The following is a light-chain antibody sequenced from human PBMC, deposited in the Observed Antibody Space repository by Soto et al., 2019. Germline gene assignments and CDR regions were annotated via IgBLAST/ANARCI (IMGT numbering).Light chain of an antibody. J-gene: IGLJ2*01. CDR1: SHDVGGYNY. V-gene: IGLV2-14*01. CDR2: DVS. CDR3: SSYTSSSTVV. Sequence: QSALTQPASVSGSPGQSIAISCTGTSHDVGGYNYVSWYQQHPGKAPKLMIYDVSARPSGVSNRFSGSKSDDTASLTISGIQAEDEADYYCSSYTSSSTVVFGGWTKVTFL.